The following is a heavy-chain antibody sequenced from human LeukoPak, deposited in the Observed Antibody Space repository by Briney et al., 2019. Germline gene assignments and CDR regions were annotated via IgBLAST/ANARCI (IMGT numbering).Heavy chain of an antibody. D-gene: IGHD2-2*01. Sequence: GGSLRLSCAASGFTFSSYSMYWVRQAPGKGLEWVSSISSSSSYIYYADSVKGRFTISRDNAKNSLYLQMNSLRAEDTAVYYCAREGGEAIDAFDIWGQGTMVTVSS. J-gene: IGHJ3*02. CDR2: ISSSSSYI. CDR3: AREGGEAIDAFDI. V-gene: IGHV3-21*01. CDR1: GFTFSSYS.